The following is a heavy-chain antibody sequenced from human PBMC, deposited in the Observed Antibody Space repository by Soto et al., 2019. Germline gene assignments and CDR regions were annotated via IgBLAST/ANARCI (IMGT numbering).Heavy chain of an antibody. D-gene: IGHD5-12*01. Sequence: SLRLSCAASGFTFSSYAMSWVRQAPGKGLEWVSAISGSGGSTYYADSVKGRFTISRDNSKNTLYLQMNSLRAEDTAVYYCAKVWDGYNLPLGYWGQGTLVTVSS. J-gene: IGHJ4*02. CDR2: ISGSGGST. CDR3: AKVWDGYNLPLGY. V-gene: IGHV3-23*01. CDR1: GFTFSSYA.